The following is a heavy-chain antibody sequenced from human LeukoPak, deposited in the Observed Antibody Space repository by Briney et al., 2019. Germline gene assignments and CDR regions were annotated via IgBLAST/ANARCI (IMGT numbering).Heavy chain of an antibody. V-gene: IGHV4-59*01. CDR1: GASINFYY. D-gene: IGHD7-27*01. J-gene: IGHJ5*02. CDR3: ARGLENSHYYATWGAPPFDP. CDR2: IHYTGAT. Sequence: PSETLSLTCTVSGASINFYYWGWIRQLPGQGLEWIGYIHYTGATHYNPSLKTRVNISLDTSKRQFSLKVPSVTAADTAIYYCARGLENSHYYATWGAPPFDPWGQGTLVTVPS.